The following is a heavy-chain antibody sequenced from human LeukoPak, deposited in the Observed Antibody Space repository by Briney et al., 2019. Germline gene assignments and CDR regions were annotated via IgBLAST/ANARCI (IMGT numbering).Heavy chain of an antibody. CDR3: TRDFWTDY. J-gene: IGHJ4*02. CDR1: GFIFSNYE. D-gene: IGHD3/OR15-3a*01. CDR2: IKLDGTQK. V-gene: IGHV3-7*01. Sequence: PGGSLRLSCEASGFIFSNYEMNWVRQAPGRGLEWVANIKLDGTQKNYIQSVRGRFTISRDNARNFLYLQLSSLRAEDTAVYYCTRDFWTDYWGQGTLVTVSS.